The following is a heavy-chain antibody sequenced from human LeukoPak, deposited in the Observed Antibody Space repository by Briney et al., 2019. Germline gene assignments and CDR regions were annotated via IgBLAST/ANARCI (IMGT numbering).Heavy chain of an antibody. CDR1: GGSISTSNYY. CDR3: ARQVATKGEWAFDV. J-gene: IGHJ3*01. CDR2: IFYSGST. D-gene: IGHD5-12*01. V-gene: IGHV4-39*07. Sequence: SETLSLTCTVSGGSISTSNYYWGWIRQPPGKGLKWIGNIFYSGSTYYSPSVKSRVTISLDTSRNQFSLKLRSVTAADTAVYYCARQVATKGEWAFDVWGQGTVVTVSS.